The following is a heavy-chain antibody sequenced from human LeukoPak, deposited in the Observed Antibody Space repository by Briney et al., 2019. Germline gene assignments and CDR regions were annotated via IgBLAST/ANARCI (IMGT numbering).Heavy chain of an antibody. CDR1: GFTFSSYW. Sequence: PGGSLRLSCAASGFTFSSYWMSWVRQAPGKGLEWVANIKQDGSEKYYVDSVKGRFTISRDNAKNSLYLQMNSLRAEVTAVYYCARVGKAAPLPRGCAFDIWGQGTMVTVSS. J-gene: IGHJ3*02. D-gene: IGHD6-13*01. V-gene: IGHV3-7*01. CDR2: IKQDGSEK. CDR3: ARVGKAAPLPRGCAFDI.